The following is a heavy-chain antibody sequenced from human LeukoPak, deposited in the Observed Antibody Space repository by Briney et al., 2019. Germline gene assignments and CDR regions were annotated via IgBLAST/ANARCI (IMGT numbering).Heavy chain of an antibody. CDR2: ITPNSGII. Sequence: ASVKVSCRASGYTLTGYYIHWVRQAPGQGLEWMGWITPNSGIIEYAQKFQGRFTMTRDTSTSTAYMEVSWLTSDDTALYYCAMDGSGRPSYYYYMDVWGTGTTVTVSS. D-gene: IGHD3-10*01. J-gene: IGHJ6*03. CDR3: AMDGSGRPSYYYYMDV. CDR1: GYTLTGYY. V-gene: IGHV1-2*02.